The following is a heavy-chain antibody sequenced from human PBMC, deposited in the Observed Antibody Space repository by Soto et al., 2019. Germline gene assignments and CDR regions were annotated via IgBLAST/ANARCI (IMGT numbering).Heavy chain of an antibody. V-gene: IGHV1-69*13. CDR3: ARDXSPHYYDSSGYSSNFDY. CDR2: IIPIFGTA. D-gene: IGHD3-22*01. CDR1: GGTFSSYA. Sequence: SVKVSCKASGGTFSSYAISWVRQAPGQGLEWMGGIIPIFGTANYAQKFQGRVTITADESTSTAYMELSSLRSEDTAVYYCARDXSPHYYDSSGYSSNFDYWGQGTLVTVSS. J-gene: IGHJ4*02.